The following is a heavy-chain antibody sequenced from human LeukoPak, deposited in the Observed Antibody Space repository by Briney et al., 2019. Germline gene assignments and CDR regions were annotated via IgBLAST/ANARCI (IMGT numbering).Heavy chain of an antibody. J-gene: IGHJ3*02. D-gene: IGHD3-10*01. V-gene: IGHV4-30-4*01. CDR1: GGTISSGDYY. CDR2: IYYSGST. Sequence: SETLSLTCTVSGGTISSGDYYWSWIRQPPGKGLEWIGYIYYSGSTYYNPSLKSRVTISVGTSKNQFSLKLSSVTAANTAVYYCARGFSGGSGSYWGDAFDIWGQGTMVTVSS. CDR3: ARGFSGGSGSYWGDAFDI.